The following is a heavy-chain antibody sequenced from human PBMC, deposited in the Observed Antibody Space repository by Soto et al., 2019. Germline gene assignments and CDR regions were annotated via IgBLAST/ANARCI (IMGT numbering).Heavy chain of an antibody. CDR3: ASWAGYSK. V-gene: IGHV1-8*01. CDR1: GYTFTTYD. CDR2: MRPNNGNT. Sequence: QVQLVQSGAEVKKPGASVKVSCKASGYTFTTYDIHWVRQATGQGLEWRGWMRPNNGNTGYAQKFEGRVTMTRNTSINTAYMERSSLRSEDTAVYYCASWAGYSKWGQGTLVTVAS. J-gene: IGHJ4*02. D-gene: IGHD2-21*01.